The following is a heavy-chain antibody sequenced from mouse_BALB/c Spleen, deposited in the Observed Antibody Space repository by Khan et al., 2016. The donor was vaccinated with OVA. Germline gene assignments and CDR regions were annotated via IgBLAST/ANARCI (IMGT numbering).Heavy chain of an antibody. D-gene: IGHD2-4*01. Sequence: VQLQQSGTVLARPGASVKMSCKASGYSFTSYWMHWVKQRPGQGLEWIGAIYPGNSDTRYNQKFKGQAKLTAVTSATTAYMALSSLTNEDSAVDYCTRSYDSYYCDYWGQGTTLTVSS. CDR2: IYPGNSDT. V-gene: IGHV1-5*01. J-gene: IGHJ2*01. CDR3: TRSYDSYYCDY. CDR1: GYSFTSYW.